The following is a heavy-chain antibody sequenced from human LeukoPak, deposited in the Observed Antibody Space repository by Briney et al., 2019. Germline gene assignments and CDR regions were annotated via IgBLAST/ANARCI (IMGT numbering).Heavy chain of an antibody. D-gene: IGHD3-3*01. J-gene: IGHJ4*02. V-gene: IGHV1-69*13. CDR2: IIPIFGTA. CDR1: GGTFSSYA. Sequence: SVKVSCKASGGTFSSYAISWVRQAPGQGLEWMGGIIPIFGTANYAQKFQGRVTITADESTSTAYVELSSLGSEDTAVYYCARDRDFWSGYYFDYWGQGTLVTVSS. CDR3: ARDRDFWSGYYFDY.